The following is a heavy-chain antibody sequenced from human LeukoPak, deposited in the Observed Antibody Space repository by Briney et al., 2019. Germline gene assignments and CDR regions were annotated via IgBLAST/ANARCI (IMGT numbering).Heavy chain of an antibody. CDR2: INSDGTST. V-gene: IGHV3-74*01. Sequence: PGGSLRLSCAASGFTFSSYWMHWVRQAPGKGLVWVSRINSDGTSTSYADSVKGRFTISRDNAKNTLYPQMNSLRAEDTAVYYCARPNGGSWYHFDYWGQGTLVTVSS. CDR3: ARPNGGSWYHFDY. J-gene: IGHJ4*02. CDR1: GFTFSSYW. D-gene: IGHD6-13*01.